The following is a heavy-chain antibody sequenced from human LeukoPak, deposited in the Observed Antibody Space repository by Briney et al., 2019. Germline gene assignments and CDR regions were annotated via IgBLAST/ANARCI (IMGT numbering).Heavy chain of an antibody. CDR3: AKDRIPAGGGYFEY. Sequence: PGGSLRLSCAASGFTFSSYGMHWVRQAPGKGLVWVAIISYDGSNKYYADSVKGRFTISRDNSKNTLYLQMNSLRAEDTAVYYCAKDRIPAGGGYFEYWGQGTLVTVSS. CDR1: GFTFSSYG. J-gene: IGHJ4*02. CDR2: ISYDGSNK. V-gene: IGHV3-30*12. D-gene: IGHD6-13*01.